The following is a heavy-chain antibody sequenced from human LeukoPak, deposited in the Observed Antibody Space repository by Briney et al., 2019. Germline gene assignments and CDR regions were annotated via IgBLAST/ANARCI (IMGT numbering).Heavy chain of an antibody. Sequence: ASVKVSCKASGGTFSSYAISWVRQAPGQGLEWMGRIIPILGIANYAQKFQGRVTITADKSTSTAYMELSSLRSEDTAVYYCATDSSGYYYKTWVRPNDAFDIWGQGTMVNVSS. CDR1: GGTFSSYA. V-gene: IGHV1-69*04. D-gene: IGHD3-22*01. J-gene: IGHJ3*02. CDR2: IIPILGIA. CDR3: ATDSSGYYYKTWVRPNDAFDI.